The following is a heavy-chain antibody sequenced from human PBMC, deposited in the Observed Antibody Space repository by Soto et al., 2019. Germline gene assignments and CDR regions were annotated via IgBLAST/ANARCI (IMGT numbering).Heavy chain of an antibody. D-gene: IGHD2-21*02. CDR2: ISPFFGTT. J-gene: IGHJ4*02. CDR1: GGGTLSNDA. Sequence: QVHLVQSGADVRKSGSSVRVSCTASGGGTLSNDAISWVRQAPGQGLEWLGRISPFFGTTDYSQSFQGRITMTADASTGTVYMDLRSLKSDDTAVYYCAREVVTETTWGSFDSWGQVTRVTVSS. V-gene: IGHV1-69*01. CDR3: AREVVTETTWGSFDS.